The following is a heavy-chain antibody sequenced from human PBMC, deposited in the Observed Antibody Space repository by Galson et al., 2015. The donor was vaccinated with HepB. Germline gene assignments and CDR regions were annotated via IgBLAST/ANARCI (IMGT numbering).Heavy chain of an antibody. V-gene: IGHV1-2*02. CDR1: GYTFTGNF. D-gene: IGHD5-18*01. CDR2: INPNNGDT. J-gene: IGHJ3*02. CDR3: ARPRRYSYGFDTRDAFDI. Sequence: SVKVSCKASGYTFTGNFIHWVRQAPGQGLEWMGWINPNNGDTKYAQKFQGRVTMTRDTSSSTAYMELSRLRSDDTAVYYCARPRRYSYGFDTRDAFDIWGQGTMVTVSS.